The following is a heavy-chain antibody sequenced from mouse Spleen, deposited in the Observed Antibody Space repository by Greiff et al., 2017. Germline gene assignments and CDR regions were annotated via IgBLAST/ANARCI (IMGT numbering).Heavy chain of an antibody. CDR2: ISSGGSYT. D-gene: IGHD2-4*01. CDR1: GFTFSSYA. V-gene: IGHV5-9-4*01. J-gene: IGHJ3*01. CDR3: ARDERLRRFAY. Sequence: EVKLVESGGGLVKPGGSLKLSCAASGFTFSSYAMSWVRQSPEKRLEWVAEISSGGSYTYYPDTVTGRFTISRDNAKNTLYLEMSSLRSEDTAMYYCARDERLRRFAYWGQGTLVTVSA.